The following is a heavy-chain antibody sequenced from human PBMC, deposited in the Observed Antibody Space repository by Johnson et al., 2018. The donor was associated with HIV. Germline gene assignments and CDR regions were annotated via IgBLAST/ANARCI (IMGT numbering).Heavy chain of an antibody. CDR1: GFAFRSYA. CDR2: IRSEGSNH. J-gene: IGHJ3*01. D-gene: IGHD2-15*01. V-gene: IGHV3-30*02. Sequence: QVQLLESGGGVVQPGGSLRLSGAASGFAFRSYAMHRVRQAPGEELEGVAFIRSEGSNHYYTDSVKGRFTISRDNTKNTLYLQMNSLRVEDTAIYYCAKDREPIVVVVAAIDAFDVWVQGTRVTVSS. CDR3: AKDREPIVVVVAAIDAFDV.